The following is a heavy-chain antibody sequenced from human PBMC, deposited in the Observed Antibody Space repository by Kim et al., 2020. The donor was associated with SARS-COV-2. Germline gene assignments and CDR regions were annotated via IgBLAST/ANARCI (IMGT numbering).Heavy chain of an antibody. V-gene: IGHV1-69*04. J-gene: IGHJ6*02. Sequence: SVKVSCKASGGTFSSYAISWVRQAPGQGLEWMGRIIPILGIANYAQKFQGRVTITADKSTSTAYMELSSLRSEDTAVYYCARTADIVATIRLSYYYGMDVWGQGTTVTVSS. D-gene: IGHD5-12*01. CDR3: ARTADIVATIRLSYYYGMDV. CDR2: IIPILGIA. CDR1: GGTFSSYA.